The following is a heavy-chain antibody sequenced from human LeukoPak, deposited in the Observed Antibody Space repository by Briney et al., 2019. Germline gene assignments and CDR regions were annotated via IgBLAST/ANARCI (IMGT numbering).Heavy chain of an antibody. CDR2: ISSSSSYI. D-gene: IGHD3-3*01. V-gene: IGHV3-21*01. Sequence: PGGSLRLSCAASGFTFSNYSMNWVRQAPGKGLEWVSSISSSSSYIYYADSVKGRFTISRDNAKNSLYLQMNSLRAEDTAVYYCARAAHTIFGEPNEFDYWGQGTLVSVSS. CDR3: ARAAHTIFGEPNEFDY. CDR1: GFTFSNYS. J-gene: IGHJ4*02.